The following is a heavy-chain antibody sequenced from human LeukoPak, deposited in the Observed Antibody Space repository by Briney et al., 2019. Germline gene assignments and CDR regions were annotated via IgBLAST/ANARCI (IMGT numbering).Heavy chain of an antibody. J-gene: IGHJ4*02. CDR2: INHSGST. V-gene: IGHV4-34*01. Sequence: LRLSCAASGFTFSDYYMSWIRQPPGKGLEWIGEINHSGSTNYNPSLKSRVTISVDTSKNQFSLKVSSVIAADTAVYYCARGRGWYSSSWPGGYWGQGTLVTVSS. CDR3: ARGRGWYSSSWPGGY. CDR1: GFTFSDYY. D-gene: IGHD6-13*01.